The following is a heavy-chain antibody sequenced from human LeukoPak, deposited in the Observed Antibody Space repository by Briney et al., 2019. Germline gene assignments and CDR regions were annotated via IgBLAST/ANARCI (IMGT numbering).Heavy chain of an antibody. CDR1: GESFSGYY. CDR2: INHSGST. D-gene: IGHD2-2*02. V-gene: IGHV4-34*01. CDR3: ARRQWGSSNSCYTNNCFWYFDL. J-gene: IGHJ2*01. Sequence: SETLSLTCAVYGESFSGYYWTWIRQPPGKGLEWIGEINHSGSTKYNPSLKSRVTISVDTSKNQFSLKLSSVTAADTAVYYCARRQWGSSNSCYTNNCFWYFDLWGRGTLVTVSS.